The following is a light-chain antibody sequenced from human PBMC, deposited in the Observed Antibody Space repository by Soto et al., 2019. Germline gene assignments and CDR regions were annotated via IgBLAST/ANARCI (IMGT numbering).Light chain of an antibody. CDR1: QDITNF. CDR2: AAS. J-gene: IGKJ3*01. Sequence: DIQMTQSPSSLFASVGDRVTITCRASQDITNFLAWYQQKPGKVPKLLMYAASTLQSGVPSRFSGSGSGTDFTLTISSLQPEDVATYYCQDYNSAPFTFGPGTKVDI. V-gene: IGKV1-27*01. CDR3: QDYNSAPFT.